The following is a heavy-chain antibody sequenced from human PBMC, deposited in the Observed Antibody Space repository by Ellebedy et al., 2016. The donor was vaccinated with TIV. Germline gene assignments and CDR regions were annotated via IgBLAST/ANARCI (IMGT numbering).Heavy chain of an antibody. V-gene: IGHV1-46*01. CDR3: ARDAPWGTSLAVDY. D-gene: IGHD3-16*01. J-gene: IGHJ4*02. Sequence: ASVKVSCXASGYTLTRYYMHWVRQAPGQGLEWMGKINPSGGSTTYAQKFQGRVTMTRDRSTSTVYMELSSLRSEDTAVYYCARDAPWGTSLAVDYWGQGTLVTVSS. CDR1: GYTLTRYY. CDR2: INPSGGST.